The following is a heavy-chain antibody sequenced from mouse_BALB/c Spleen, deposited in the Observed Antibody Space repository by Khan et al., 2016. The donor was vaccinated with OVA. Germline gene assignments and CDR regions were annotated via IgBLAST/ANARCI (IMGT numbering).Heavy chain of an antibody. V-gene: IGHV3-8*02. CDR3: ARSTYRYAFAY. CDR2: MIYSGNT. Sequence: EVKLEESGPSLVKPSQTLSLTCSVTGDSITSGYWSWIRKFPGNKLEYMGYMIYSGNTYYNPSIKRRISISRHTSKNQSYLQLNSVTTEDTATYYCARSTYRYAFAYWGQGTLVTVSA. J-gene: IGHJ3*01. CDR1: GDSITSGY. D-gene: IGHD2-14*01.